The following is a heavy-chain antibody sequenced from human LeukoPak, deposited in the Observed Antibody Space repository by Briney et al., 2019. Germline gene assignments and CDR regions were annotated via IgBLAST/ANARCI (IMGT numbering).Heavy chain of an antibody. V-gene: IGHV3-7*01. J-gene: IGHJ4*02. CDR3: ARDSGFSGTQRGEY. CDR2: IKQDGSEK. D-gene: IGHD3/OR15-3a*01. CDR1: GSTFSSYW. Sequence: PGGSLRLSCAASGSTFSSYWMSWVRQAPGKGLEWVANIKQDGSEKYYADSVKGRFTISRDNSKNTLYLQMNSLRAEDTAFYYCARDSGFSGTQRGEYWGQGTLVTVSS.